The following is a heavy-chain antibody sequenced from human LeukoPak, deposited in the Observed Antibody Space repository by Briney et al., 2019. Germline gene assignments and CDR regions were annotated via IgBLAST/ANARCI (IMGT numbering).Heavy chain of an antibody. J-gene: IGHJ4*02. D-gene: IGHD4-17*01. CDR3: ASFLTHDYGDYDDY. V-gene: IGHV3-21*01. CDR2: ISSSSSYI. CDR1: GFTFSSYS. Sequence: GGSLRLSCAASGFTFSSYSMNWVRQAPGKGLEWVSSISSSSSYIYYADSVKGRFTISRDNAKNSLYLQMNSLRAEDTAVYYCASFLTHDYGDYDDYWGQGTLVTVSS.